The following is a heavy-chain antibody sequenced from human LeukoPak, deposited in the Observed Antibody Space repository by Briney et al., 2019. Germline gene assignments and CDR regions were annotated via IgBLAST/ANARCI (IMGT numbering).Heavy chain of an antibody. D-gene: IGHD1-26*01. V-gene: IGHV3-23*01. CDR1: GFTFSSCA. J-gene: IGHJ4*02. CDR3: AKEMGERGIPFFAN. CDR2: ISGTDGRT. Sequence: GGSLRLSCAASGFTFSSCAMSWVRQIPEKGLEWVSGISGTDGRTYYADSVRGRFTISRDDSKKTLYLQMNGLRAEDTAVYYCAKEMGERGIPFFANWGQGTLVTVSS.